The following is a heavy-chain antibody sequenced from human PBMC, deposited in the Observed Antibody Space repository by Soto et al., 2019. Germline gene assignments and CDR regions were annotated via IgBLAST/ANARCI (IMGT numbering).Heavy chain of an antibody. Sequence: GGSLRLSCAASGFTFSSYAMSWVRQAPGKGLEWVSAISGSGGSTYYADSVKGRFTISRDNSKNTLYLQMNSLRAEDTAVYYCAKEGSGWYYGYNWFDPWGQGTLVTVSS. CDR3: AKEGSGWYYGYNWFDP. V-gene: IGHV3-23*01. CDR1: GFTFSSYA. CDR2: ISGSGGST. D-gene: IGHD6-19*01. J-gene: IGHJ5*02.